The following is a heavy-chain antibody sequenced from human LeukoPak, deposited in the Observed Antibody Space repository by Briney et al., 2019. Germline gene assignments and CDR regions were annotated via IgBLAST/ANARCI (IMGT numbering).Heavy chain of an antibody. V-gene: IGHV4-34*01. CDR1: GGSFSGYY. Sequence: SETLSLTCAVYGGSFSGYYWTWIRQPPGKGLEWIGEINHSGSTNYNPSLKSRVTISVDTSKNQFSLKLGSVAAADTAVYYCARYRTMIEPGGVDYWGQAPL. CDR3: ARYRTMIEPGGVDY. J-gene: IGHJ4*02. D-gene: IGHD3-22*01. CDR2: INHSGST.